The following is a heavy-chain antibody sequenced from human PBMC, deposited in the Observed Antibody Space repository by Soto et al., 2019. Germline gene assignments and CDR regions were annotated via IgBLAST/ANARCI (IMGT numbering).Heavy chain of an antibody. CDR3: AKDISIYYDSSGLTTDAFDI. D-gene: IGHD3-22*01. CDR2: ISWNSGSI. Sequence: EVQLVESGGGLVQPGRSLRLSCAASGFTFDDYAMHWVRQAPGKGPEWVSGISWNSGSIGYADSVKGRFTISRDNAKNSLYLQMNSLRAEDTALYYCAKDISIYYDSSGLTTDAFDIWGQGTMVTVSS. J-gene: IGHJ3*02. CDR1: GFTFDDYA. V-gene: IGHV3-9*01.